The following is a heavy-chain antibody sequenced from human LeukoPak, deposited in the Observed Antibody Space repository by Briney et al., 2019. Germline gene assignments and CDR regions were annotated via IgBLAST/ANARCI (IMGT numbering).Heavy chain of an antibody. D-gene: IGHD2-2*01. Sequence: GGSLRLSCAASGFTVSSNYMSWVRQAPGKGLEWVANINQDGSEKYYVDSVKGRFTISRDNAKNSLYLQMNSLRAEDTAVYYCARDMVYQLLPYNWFDPWGQGTLVTVSS. V-gene: IGHV3-7*01. CDR2: INQDGSEK. J-gene: IGHJ5*02. CDR3: ARDMVYQLLPYNWFDP. CDR1: GFTVSSNY.